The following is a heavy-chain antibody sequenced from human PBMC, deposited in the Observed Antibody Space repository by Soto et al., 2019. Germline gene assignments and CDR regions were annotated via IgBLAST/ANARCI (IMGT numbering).Heavy chain of an antibody. D-gene: IGHD6-6*01. J-gene: IGHJ4*02. CDR3: ARGEQLVYYFDY. CDR2: INHSGST. Sequence: QVQLQQWGAGLLKTSETLSLTCAVYGGSFSGYYWSWIRQPPGKGLEWIGEINHSGSTNYNPSLKSRVTISVDTSKNQFSLKLSSVTAADTAVYYCARGEQLVYYFDYWGQGTLVTVSS. V-gene: IGHV4-34*01. CDR1: GGSFSGYY.